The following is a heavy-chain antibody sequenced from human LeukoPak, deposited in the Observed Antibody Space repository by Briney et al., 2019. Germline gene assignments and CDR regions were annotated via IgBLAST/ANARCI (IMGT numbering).Heavy chain of an antibody. D-gene: IGHD6-13*01. CDR1: GFTFSGYW. V-gene: IGHV3-7*01. J-gene: IGHJ4*02. CDR3: ASHWGIAAASGY. CDR2: IKQDGSEK. Sequence: GGPLRLSCAASGFTFSGYWMNWVRQAPGKGLEWVANIKQDGSEKYYVDSVKGRFTISRDNAKNSLYLQMNSLRAEDTAVYYCASHWGIAAASGYWGQGTLVTVSS.